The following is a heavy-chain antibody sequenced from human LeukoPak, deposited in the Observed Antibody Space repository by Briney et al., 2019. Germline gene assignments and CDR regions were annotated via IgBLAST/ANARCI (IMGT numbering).Heavy chain of an antibody. Sequence: SETLSLTCAVSGYSISSGYYWGWIRQPPGKGLEWIGSIYHSGSTYYNPSLKSRVTISVDTSKNQFSLKLSSVTAADTAVYYCARPRYNPYYFDYWGQGTLVTVSS. D-gene: IGHD5-24*01. CDR2: IYHSGST. J-gene: IGHJ4*02. V-gene: IGHV4-38-2*01. CDR3: ARPRYNPYYFDY. CDR1: GYSISSGYY.